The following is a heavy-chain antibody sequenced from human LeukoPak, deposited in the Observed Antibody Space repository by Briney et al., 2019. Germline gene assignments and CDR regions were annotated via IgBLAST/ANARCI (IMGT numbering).Heavy chain of an antibody. CDR1: GGSISSSSYY. J-gene: IGHJ5*02. V-gene: IGHV4-39*01. CDR2: IYYSGST. D-gene: IGHD3-22*01. CDR3: ARGLSYRDRSDYFYNWFEP. Sequence: PSETLSLTCTVSGGSISSSSYYWGWIRQPPGMGLEWIGSIYYSGSTYYNPSLKSRVTISVDTSKNQFSLKLSSVTAADTAVYYCARGLSYRDRSDYFYNWFEPWGQGTPVTVSS.